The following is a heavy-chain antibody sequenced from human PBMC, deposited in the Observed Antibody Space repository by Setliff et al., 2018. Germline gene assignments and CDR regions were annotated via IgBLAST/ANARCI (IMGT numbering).Heavy chain of an antibody. CDR1: GFTFSSYW. CDR2: INPDGSTT. Sequence: GGSLRLSCAASGFTFSSYWMHWVRQAPGKGLVWVSRINPDGSTTSYADSVKGRFTISRDNAKNTVYLQINSLRVEDTAIYYCARDPSNYFDHWGQGTLVTVSS. V-gene: IGHV3-74*01. CDR3: ARDPSNYFDH. J-gene: IGHJ4*02.